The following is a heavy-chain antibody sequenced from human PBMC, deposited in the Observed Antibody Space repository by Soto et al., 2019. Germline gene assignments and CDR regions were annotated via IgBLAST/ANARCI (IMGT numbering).Heavy chain of an antibody. D-gene: IGHD3-3*01. J-gene: IGHJ5*02. V-gene: IGHV3-30*18. CDR3: AKALERTEYYDFWSGPGAIPWFDP. CDR2: ISYDGSNK. Sequence: GGSLRLSCAASGFTFSSYGMHWVRQAPGKGLEWVAVISYDGSNKYYADSVKGRFTISRDNSKNTLYLQMNSLRTEDTAVYYCAKALERTEYYDFWSGPGAIPWFDPWGQGTLVTVSS. CDR1: GFTFSSYG.